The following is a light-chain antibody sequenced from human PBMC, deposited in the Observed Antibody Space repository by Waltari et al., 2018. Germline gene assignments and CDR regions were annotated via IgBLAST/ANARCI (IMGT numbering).Light chain of an antibody. J-gene: IGLJ3*02. CDR2: EGS. V-gene: IGLV2-23*01. CDR3: CSYAGSSTWV. CDR1: RSDVGMYNL. Sequence: QSALTQPASVSGSPGPSITISCTATRSDVGMYNLVSWYQQHPGKAPKPRIYEGSKRPSGVSNRFSGSKSGNTASLTISGLQAEDEADYYCCSYAGSSTWVFGGGTKLTVL.